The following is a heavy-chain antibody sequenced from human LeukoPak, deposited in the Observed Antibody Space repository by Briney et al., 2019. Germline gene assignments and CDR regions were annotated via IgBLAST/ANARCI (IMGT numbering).Heavy chain of an antibody. CDR3: AAVSWGFWSGYSRIGY. CDR1: GFTFTSSA. J-gene: IGHJ4*02. Sequence: SVKVSCKASGFTFTSSAVQWVGQARGQRLEWIGWIVVGSGNTNYAQKFQERVTITRDMSTSTAYMELSSLRSEDTAVYYCAAVSWGFWSGYSRIGYWGQGTLVTVSS. V-gene: IGHV1-58*01. CDR2: IVVGSGNT. D-gene: IGHD3-3*01.